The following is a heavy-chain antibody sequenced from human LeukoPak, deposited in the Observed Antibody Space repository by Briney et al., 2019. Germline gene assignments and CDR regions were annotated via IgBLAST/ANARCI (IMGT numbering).Heavy chain of an antibody. Sequence: GGSLRLSCAASGFTFSSYAMHWVRQAPGKGLEWVSVISGSGGSTYYADSVKGRFTISRDNSKNTLYLQMNSLRAEDTAVYYCAREAAWIQLLYFDYWGQGTLVTVSS. CDR2: ISGSGGST. J-gene: IGHJ4*02. V-gene: IGHV3-23*01. CDR3: AREAAWIQLLYFDY. CDR1: GFTFSSYA. D-gene: IGHD5-18*01.